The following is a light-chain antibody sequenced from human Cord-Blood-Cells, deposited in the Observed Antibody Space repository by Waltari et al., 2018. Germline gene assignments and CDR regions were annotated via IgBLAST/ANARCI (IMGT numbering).Light chain of an antibody. CDR2: DVS. CDR1: SSDVGGYNY. Sequence: QSALTQPASVSGSPGQSITISCTGPSSDVGGYNYVSWYQQHPGKAPKLMIYDVSNRPSGVSNRCSGSKSGNTASLTISGLQAEDEADYYCSSYTSSSTRVFGGGTKLTVL. J-gene: IGLJ3*02. CDR3: SSYTSSSTRV. V-gene: IGLV2-14*03.